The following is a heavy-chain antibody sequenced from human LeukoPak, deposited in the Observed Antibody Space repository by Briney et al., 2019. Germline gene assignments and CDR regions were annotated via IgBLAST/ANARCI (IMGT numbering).Heavy chain of an antibody. CDR1: GYTFTDYY. J-gene: IGHJ5*02. V-gene: IGHV1-2*02. Sequence: GASVKVSCKASGYTFTDYYMHWVRQAPGQGLEWMGWINRKSGGTKYAQKFQGRVTMTRDTSISTAYLELSRLRSDDTAVYYCARDPTYYYDTTGYYGGNWLDPWGQGTLVTVSS. CDR2: INRKSGGT. CDR3: ARDPTYYYDTTGYYGGNWLDP. D-gene: IGHD3-22*01.